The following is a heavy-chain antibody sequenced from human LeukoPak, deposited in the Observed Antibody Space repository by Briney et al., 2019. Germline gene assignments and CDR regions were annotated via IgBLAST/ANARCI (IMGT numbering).Heavy chain of an antibody. CDR1: GYTFTSYG. CDR2: VSAYNGNT. J-gene: IGHJ3*02. V-gene: IGHV1-18*04. CDR3: ARSHLDAFDI. Sequence: ASVKVSCKASGYTFTSYGISWVRQAPGQGLECMGWVSAYNGNTNYAQKLRGRVTMTTDTSTSTAYMELRSLRSDDTAVYYCARSHLDAFDIWGQGTMVTVSS.